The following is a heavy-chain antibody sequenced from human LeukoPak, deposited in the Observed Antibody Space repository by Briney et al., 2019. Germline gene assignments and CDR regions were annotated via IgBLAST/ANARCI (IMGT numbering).Heavy chain of an antibody. CDR3: ARGWYDYVWDAKLGDYYYGMDV. CDR2: INHSGST. D-gene: IGHD3-16*01. Sequence: SETLSLTCAVYGGSFSGCYWSWIRQPPGKGLEWIGEINHSGSTNYNPSLKSRVTISVDTSKNQFSLKLSSVTAADTAVYYCARGWYDYVWDAKLGDYYYGMDVWGQGTTVTVSS. CDR1: GGSFSGCY. V-gene: IGHV4-34*01. J-gene: IGHJ6*02.